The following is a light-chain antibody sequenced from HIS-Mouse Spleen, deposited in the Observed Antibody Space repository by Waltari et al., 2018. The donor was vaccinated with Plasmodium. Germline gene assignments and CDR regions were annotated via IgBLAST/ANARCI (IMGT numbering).Light chain of an antibody. V-gene: IGLV2-11*01. CDR1: SSDVGGSTY. J-gene: IGLJ1*01. CDR3: CSYAGSYTYV. CDR2: DVS. Sequence: QSALTQPRSVSGSPGQSVTLSCPGTSSDVGGSTYVSWYHQHPGKAPKLMIYDVSKRPSGVPDRFSGSKSGNTASLTISGLQAEDEADYYCCSYAGSYTYVFGTGTKVTVL.